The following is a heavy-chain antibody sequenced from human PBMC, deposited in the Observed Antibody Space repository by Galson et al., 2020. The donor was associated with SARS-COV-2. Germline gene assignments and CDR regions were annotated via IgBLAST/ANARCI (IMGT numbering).Heavy chain of an antibody. CDR3: ARGQYFYWLLHLYYGMDV. Sequence: PSETLSLTCAVYGGSFSGYYWSWIRQPPGKGLEWIGEINHSGSTNYNPSLKSRVTISVDTSKNQFSLKLSSVTAADTAVYYCARGQYFYWLLHLYYGMDVWGQGTTVTVSS. CDR2: INHSGST. J-gene: IGHJ6*02. V-gene: IGHV4-34*01. D-gene: IGHD3-9*01. CDR1: GGSFSGYY.